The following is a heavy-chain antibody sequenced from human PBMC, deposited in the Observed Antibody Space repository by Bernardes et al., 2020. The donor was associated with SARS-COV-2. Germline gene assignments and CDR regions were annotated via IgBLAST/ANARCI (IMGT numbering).Heavy chain of an antibody. CDR1: GFTFSRYA. CDR2: ISSDGIST. CDR3: VKDKGGLRGYYYGMDV. J-gene: IGHJ6*02. V-gene: IGHV3-64D*06. Sequence: GGSLRLSCSASGFTFSRYAMHWVRQAPGQGLEYVSAISSDGISTYYADSVKGRFTTSRDNSKNTLYFQMSSLRAEDTAVYYCVKDKGGLRGYYYGMDVWGQGTTVTVSS. D-gene: IGHD4-17*01.